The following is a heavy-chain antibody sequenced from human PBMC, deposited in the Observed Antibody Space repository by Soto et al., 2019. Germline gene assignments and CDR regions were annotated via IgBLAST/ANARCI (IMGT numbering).Heavy chain of an antibody. CDR3: ARWEYYDFWSGPPGYNWFDP. D-gene: IGHD3-3*01. CDR1: GGTFSSYA. V-gene: IGHV1-69*13. Sequence: SVKVSCKASGGTFSSYAISWVRQAPGQGLEWMGGIIPIFGTANYAQKFQGRVTITADESTSTAYIELSSLRSEDTAVYYCARWEYYDFWSGPPGYNWFDPWGQGTLVTVSS. J-gene: IGHJ5*02. CDR2: IIPIFGTA.